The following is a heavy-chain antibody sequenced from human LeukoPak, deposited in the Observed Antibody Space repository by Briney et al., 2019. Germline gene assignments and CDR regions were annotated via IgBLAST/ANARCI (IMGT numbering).Heavy chain of an antibody. D-gene: IGHD3-9*01. J-gene: IGHJ4*02. CDR2: ISAYNGNT. Sequence: GASVKVSCKASGYTFTSYGISWVQQAPGQGLEWMGWISAYNGNTNYAQKLQGRVTMTTDTSTSTAYMELRSLRSDDTAVYYCARASYDILTGLNLFFDYWGQGTLVTVSS. V-gene: IGHV1-18*01. CDR1: GYTFTSYG. CDR3: ARASYDILTGLNLFFDY.